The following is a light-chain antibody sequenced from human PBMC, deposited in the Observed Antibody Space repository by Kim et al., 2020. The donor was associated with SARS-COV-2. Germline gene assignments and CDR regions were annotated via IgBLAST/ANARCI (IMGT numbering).Light chain of an antibody. V-gene: IGLV1-47*01. Sequence: GQRVTISCSGSSSNSGSNYVSWYQQLPGTSPKRLIYRNNQRPSGVPDRFSGSKSGTSASLAISGLRSEDEADYYCAAWDDSLSGWVFGGGTQLTVL. CDR1: SSNSGSNY. CDR3: AAWDDSLSGWV. J-gene: IGLJ3*02. CDR2: RNN.